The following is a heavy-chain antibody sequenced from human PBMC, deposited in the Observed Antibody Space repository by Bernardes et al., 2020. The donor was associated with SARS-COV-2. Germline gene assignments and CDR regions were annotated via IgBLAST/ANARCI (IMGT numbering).Heavy chain of an antibody. Sequence: SETLSLTCTVSGGSISSGDYYWSWIRQPPGKGLEWIGYIYYSGSTYYNPSLKSRVTISVDTSKNQFSLKLSSVTAADTAVYYCARVSIRGATFDYWGQGTLVTVSS. J-gene: IGHJ4*02. D-gene: IGHD5-12*01. CDR2: IYYSGST. CDR3: ARVSIRGATFDY. V-gene: IGHV4-30-4*01. CDR1: GGSISSGDYY.